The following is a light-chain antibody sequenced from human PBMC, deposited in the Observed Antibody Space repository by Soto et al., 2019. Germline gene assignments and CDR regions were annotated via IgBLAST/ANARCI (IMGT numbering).Light chain of an antibody. CDR3: QQYYSYPRLT. Sequence: AIRMTQSSSSLSASTGDRVNITCRASQGISSYLAWYQQKPGKAPKLLIYAASTLQSGVPSRFSGSGSGTDFTLTISFLQSEDFATYYCQQYYSYPRLTFGGGTKGEIK. CDR2: AAS. V-gene: IGKV1-8*01. J-gene: IGKJ4*01. CDR1: QGISSY.